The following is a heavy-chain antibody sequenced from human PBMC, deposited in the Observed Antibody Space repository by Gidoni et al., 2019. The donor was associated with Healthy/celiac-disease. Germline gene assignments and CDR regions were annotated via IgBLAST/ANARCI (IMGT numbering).Heavy chain of an antibody. J-gene: IGHJ5*02. CDR1: GYSFTSSW. CDR2: IDPSDSYT. Sequence: DVQLVQSGAEVKKPGESLRISCKGSGYSFTSSWISWVRQMPGKGLEWMGRIDPSDSYTNYSPSFQGHVTISADKSISTAYLQWSSLKASDTAMYYCARHGDCSSTSCYAPSAYFPFDPWGQGTLVTVSS. V-gene: IGHV5-10-1*03. D-gene: IGHD2-2*01. CDR3: ARHGDCSSTSCYAPSAYFPFDP.